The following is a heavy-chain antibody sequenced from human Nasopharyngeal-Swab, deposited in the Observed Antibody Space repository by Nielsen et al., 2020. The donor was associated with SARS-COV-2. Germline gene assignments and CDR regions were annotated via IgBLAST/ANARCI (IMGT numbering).Heavy chain of an antibody. Sequence: WIRQPPGKALEWLAHIFSNDEKSYSTSLKSRLTISKDTSKSQVVLTMTNVDPVDTATYYCARTWAVAGGFDPWGQGTLVTVSS. D-gene: IGHD6-19*01. J-gene: IGHJ5*02. V-gene: IGHV2-26*01. CDR3: ARTWAVAGGFDP. CDR2: IFSNDEK.